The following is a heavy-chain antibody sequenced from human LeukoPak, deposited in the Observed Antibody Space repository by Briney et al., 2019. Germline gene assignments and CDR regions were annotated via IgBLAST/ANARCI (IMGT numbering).Heavy chain of an antibody. V-gene: IGHV4-38-2*01. D-gene: IGHD6-6*01. Sequence: PSETLSLTCAVSGYSISSGYYWGWIRQPPGKGLEWIGSIYHSGSTYYNPSLKSRVTISVDTSKNQFSLKLSSVTAADTAVYYSASTNHYSSSSRFDYWGQGTLVTVSS. CDR2: IYHSGST. CDR1: GYSISSGYY. CDR3: ASTNHYSSSSRFDY. J-gene: IGHJ4*02.